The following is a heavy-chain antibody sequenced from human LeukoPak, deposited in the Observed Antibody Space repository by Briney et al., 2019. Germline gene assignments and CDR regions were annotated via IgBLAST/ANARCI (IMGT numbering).Heavy chain of an antibody. CDR1: GDIVSSNSAA. CDR3: ARATSAAGTGVHDY. Sequence: SQTPSLTCAISGDIVSSNSAAWNWIRQSPSGGLEWLGRTYYRSKWYNDYAVSVKSRITINPDTSKNQFSLQLNSVTPEDTAVYYCARATSAAGTGVHDYWGQGTLVTVSS. V-gene: IGHV6-1*01. CDR2: TYYRSKWYN. D-gene: IGHD6-13*01. J-gene: IGHJ4*02.